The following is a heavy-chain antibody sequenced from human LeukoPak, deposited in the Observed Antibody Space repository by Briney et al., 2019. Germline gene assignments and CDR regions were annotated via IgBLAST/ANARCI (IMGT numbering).Heavy chain of an antibody. Sequence: GASVTVSCKASGYSFTSYGISWVRQAPGQGLEWMGWISAYNGNTNYGQKFQNRVTVTTDTSTSTAYMDLRSLRSDDTAIYYCARDRPGRYYGSGRYYNPPDYWGQGTLVIVSS. J-gene: IGHJ4*02. D-gene: IGHD3-10*01. V-gene: IGHV1-18*01. CDR3: ARDRPGRYYGSGRYYNPPDY. CDR1: GYSFTSYG. CDR2: ISAYNGNT.